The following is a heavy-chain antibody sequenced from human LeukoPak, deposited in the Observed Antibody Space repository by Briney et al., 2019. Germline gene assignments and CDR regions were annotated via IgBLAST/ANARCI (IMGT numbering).Heavy chain of an antibody. D-gene: IGHD6-6*01. Sequence: SETLSLTCTVSGGSISSYYWSWVRQPAGKGLEWIGRIHSSGSTDYNPSLKSRVTMSVDTSKNQFSLKVRSVTAADTAVYYRAREGSATARPFVSNDYWGQGTLVTVSS. CDR1: GGSISSYY. V-gene: IGHV4-4*07. J-gene: IGHJ4*02. CDR3: AREGSATARPFVSNDY. CDR2: IHSSGST.